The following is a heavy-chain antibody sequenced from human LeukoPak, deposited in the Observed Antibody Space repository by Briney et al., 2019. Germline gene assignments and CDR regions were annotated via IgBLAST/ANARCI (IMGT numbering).Heavy chain of an antibody. V-gene: IGHV4-39*07. D-gene: IGHD1-26*01. CDR3: ARELVGATSAFDI. J-gene: IGHJ3*02. CDR1: GGSISSSSYY. Sequence: SETLSLTCTVSGGSISSSSYYWGWIRQPPGKGLEWIGSIYYSGSTYYNPSLKSRVTISVDTSKNQSSLKLSSVTAADTAVYYCARELVGATSAFDIWGQGTMVTVSS. CDR2: IYYSGST.